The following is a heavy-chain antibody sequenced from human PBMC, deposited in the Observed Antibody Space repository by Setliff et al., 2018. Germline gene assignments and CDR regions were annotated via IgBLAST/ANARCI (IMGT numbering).Heavy chain of an antibody. D-gene: IGHD7-27*01. CDR1: GYTFTSYG. CDR2: ISTYTGNT. Sequence: ASVKVSCKASGYTFTSYGITWVRQAPGQGLEWMGWISTYTGNTNYAQKVQGRVSMTTDTSTNTAYMELRSLTSDDTAVYYCARRWETGDQDAYDIWGQGTMVTVSS. V-gene: IGHV1-18*01. J-gene: IGHJ3*02. CDR3: ARRWETGDQDAYDI.